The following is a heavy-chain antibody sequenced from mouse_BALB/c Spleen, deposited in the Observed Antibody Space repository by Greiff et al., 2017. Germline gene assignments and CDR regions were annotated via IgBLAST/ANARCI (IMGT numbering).Heavy chain of an antibody. V-gene: IGHV5-17*02. CDR3: ARSRVVATNFDY. CDR1: GFTFSSFG. D-gene: IGHD1-1*01. Sequence: EVKLVESGGGLVQPGGSRKLSCAASGFTFSSFGMHWVRQAPEKGLEWVAYISSGSSTIYYADTVKGRFTISRDNPKNTLFLQMTSLRSEDTAMYYCARSRVVATNFDYWGQGTTLTVSS. CDR2: ISSGSSTI. J-gene: IGHJ2*01.